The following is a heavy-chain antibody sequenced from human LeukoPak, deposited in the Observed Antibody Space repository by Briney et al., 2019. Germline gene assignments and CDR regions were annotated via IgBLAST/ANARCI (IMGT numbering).Heavy chain of an antibody. D-gene: IGHD6-13*01. J-gene: IGHJ6*03. CDR2: IYHTGST. CDR1: GGSVSDYY. Sequence: TSETLSLTCTISGGSVSDYYWSWIRQSPGKGLEWIGYIYHTGSTSYSPSLKSRVTISVDTSKNQFSLKLSSVTAADTAVYYCAREGSSWANYYYYMDVWGKGTTVTISS. CDR3: AREGSSWANYYYYMDV. V-gene: IGHV4-59*02.